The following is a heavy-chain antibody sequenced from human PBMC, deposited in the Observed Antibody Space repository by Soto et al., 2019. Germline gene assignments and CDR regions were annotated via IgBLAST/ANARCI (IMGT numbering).Heavy chain of an antibody. CDR2: INPNSGGT. J-gene: IGHJ4*02. V-gene: IGHV1-2*02. Sequence: ASVKVSCKASGYTFTGYYMHWVRQAPGQGLEWMGWINPNSGGTNYAQKFQDRVTMTRDTSISTAYMELSRLRSDDTAVYYCARGAYYYDSSATFDYWGQGTLVTVSS. D-gene: IGHD3-22*01. CDR3: ARGAYYYDSSATFDY. CDR1: GYTFTGYY.